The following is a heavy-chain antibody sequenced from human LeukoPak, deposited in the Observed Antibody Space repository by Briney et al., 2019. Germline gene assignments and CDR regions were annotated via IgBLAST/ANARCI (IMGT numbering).Heavy chain of an antibody. CDR1: GFTFSSYA. J-gene: IGHJ4*02. CDR2: ISGSGGST. Sequence: AGGSLRLSCAASGFTFSSYAMSWVRQAPGKGLEWVSAISGSGGSTYYADSVKGRFTISRDNSKNTLYLQMNSLRAEDTAVYYCAKVKAYYYDSSGCLLDYWGQGTLVTVSS. V-gene: IGHV3-23*01. CDR3: AKVKAYYYDSSGCLLDY. D-gene: IGHD3-22*01.